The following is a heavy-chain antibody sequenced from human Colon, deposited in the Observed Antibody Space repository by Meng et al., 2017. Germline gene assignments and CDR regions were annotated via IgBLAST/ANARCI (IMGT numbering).Heavy chain of an antibody. Sequence: VQRQGSGPGLVKPSGPLSLTCAVSGGSLRNSNWWSWVRQSTGKGLEWIGEIYHSGNTNYNPSLKSRVTISVDKSKNQFSLKVSSVTAADTAVYYCASRGFSYGYVSFWGQGTLVTVSS. CDR2: IYHSGNT. CDR1: GGSLRNSNW. J-gene: IGHJ4*02. D-gene: IGHD5-18*01. CDR3: ASRGFSYGYVSF. V-gene: IGHV4-4*02.